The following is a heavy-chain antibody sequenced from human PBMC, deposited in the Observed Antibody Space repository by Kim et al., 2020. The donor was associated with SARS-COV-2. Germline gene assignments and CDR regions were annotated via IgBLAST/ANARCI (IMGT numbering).Heavy chain of an antibody. Sequence: ASVKVSCKASGYTFTDYFLHWVRQAPGQGLEWMGRINPNSGGANFAQKFQGRVTMTSDTSISTAYMELTRLRYDDTAVYYCVRDPVIGVSTIKTRFDSGG. V-gene: IGHV1-2*06. CDR2: INPNSGGA. D-gene: IGHD1-1*01. J-gene: IGHJ4*01. CDR1: GYTFTDYF. CDR3: VRDPVIGVSTIKTRFDS.